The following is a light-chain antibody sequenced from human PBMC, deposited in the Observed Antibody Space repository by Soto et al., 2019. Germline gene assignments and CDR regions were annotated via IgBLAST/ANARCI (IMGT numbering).Light chain of an antibody. V-gene: IGLV2-14*03. CDR1: SSDVGGYNY. CDR2: DVS. CDR3: NSYTSSSTHV. Sequence: QSVLTQPASVSGSPGQSITISCTGTSSDVGGYNYVSWYQQHPGKAPKLIMSDVSNRPSGVSNRFSGSKSGNTASLTISGLQAEDEADYYCNSYTSSSTHVFGTGTKVTVL. J-gene: IGLJ1*01.